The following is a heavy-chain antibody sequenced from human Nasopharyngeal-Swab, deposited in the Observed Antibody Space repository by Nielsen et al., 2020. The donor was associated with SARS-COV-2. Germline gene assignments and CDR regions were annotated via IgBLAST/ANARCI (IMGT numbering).Heavy chain of an antibody. CDR1: GFTFSSYW. D-gene: IGHD3-16*01. Sequence: GESLKISCAASGFTFSSYWMSWVRQAPGKGLEWVANIKQDGSEKYYVDSVKGRFTISRDNAKNSLYLQMNSLRAEDTAVYYCARDWGAGYDYWGQGTLVTVSS. V-gene: IGHV3-7*01. CDR2: IKQDGSEK. J-gene: IGHJ4*02. CDR3: ARDWGAGYDY.